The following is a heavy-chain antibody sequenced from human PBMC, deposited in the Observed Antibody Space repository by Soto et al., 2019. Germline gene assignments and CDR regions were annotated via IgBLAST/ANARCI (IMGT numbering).Heavy chain of an antibody. CDR3: ARQALLWFGELLPSHFDY. CDR1: GGSISSSSYY. J-gene: IGHJ4*02. D-gene: IGHD3-10*01. CDR2: IYYSGST. V-gene: IGHV4-39*01. Sequence: QLQLQESGPGLVKSSETLSLTCTVSGGSISSSSYYWAWIRQPPGKGLEWIGSIYYSGSTYYNVSLNSRVTISVDTSKNQLSLKLSSVTAADTAIYYCARQALLWFGELLPSHFDYWGQGTLATVSS.